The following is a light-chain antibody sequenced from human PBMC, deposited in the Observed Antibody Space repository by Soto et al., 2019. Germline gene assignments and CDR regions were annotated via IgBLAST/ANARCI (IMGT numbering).Light chain of an antibody. CDR2: DAS. J-gene: IGKJ4*01. CDR1: QRSTNS. V-gene: IGKV3-11*01. CDR3: QQRSNWPSVT. Sequence: ESVLTQSPATLSLSPGDRATLSCRASQRSTNSLAWYRHQPGQPPRRLIYDASKRATRIPARFIGSGSWTHFPLTISSLEPEDFGLYYYQQRSNWPSVTFGGGTKVEIK.